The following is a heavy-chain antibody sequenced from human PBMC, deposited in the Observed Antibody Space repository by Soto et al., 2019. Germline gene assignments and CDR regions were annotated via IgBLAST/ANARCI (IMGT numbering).Heavy chain of an antibody. V-gene: IGHV4-4*02. Sequence: PSETLSLTCAVSGGSISTSNWWSWVRQPPGKGLEWIGEVYRTGSTNYNPTLESRLTISVDKSKNKFSLKLTSVTAADTVLYYCARARATIAAAAIFDCWGQGTLVTVSS. CDR2: VYRTGST. D-gene: IGHD6-13*01. CDR1: GGSISTSNW. J-gene: IGHJ4*02. CDR3: ARARATIAAAAIFDC.